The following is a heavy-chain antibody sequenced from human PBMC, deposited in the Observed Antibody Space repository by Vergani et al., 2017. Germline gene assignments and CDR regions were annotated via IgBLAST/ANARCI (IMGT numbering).Heavy chain of an antibody. D-gene: IGHD6-19*01. Sequence: QVQLVESGGGVVQPGRSLRLSCAASGFTFSSYGMHWVRQAPGKGLEWVAVISYDGSNKYYADSVTRRFTISRDNSKNTLYLQMNSLRAEDTAVYYCAKCDYSSGWYFGVAYWGQGTLVTVSS. CDR1: GFTFSSYG. V-gene: IGHV3-30*18. CDR2: ISYDGSNK. CDR3: AKCDYSSGWYFGVAY. J-gene: IGHJ4*02.